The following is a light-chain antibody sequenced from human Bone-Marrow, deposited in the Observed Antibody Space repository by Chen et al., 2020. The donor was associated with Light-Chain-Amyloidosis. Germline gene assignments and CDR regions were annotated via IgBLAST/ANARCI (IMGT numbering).Light chain of an antibody. J-gene: IGKJ4*01. V-gene: IGKV1-39*01. CDR2: AAS. CDR1: QSISSY. CDR3: QQCYSSLLLT. Sequence: DIQMIQSPSSLSASVGDRVTITCRASQSISSYVNWYQLKPGKAPKLHIFAASSLQSGVPSRFSGGGSGTDFTLTISSLQHEDSATYFCQQCYSSLLLTFGGGTKVEIK.